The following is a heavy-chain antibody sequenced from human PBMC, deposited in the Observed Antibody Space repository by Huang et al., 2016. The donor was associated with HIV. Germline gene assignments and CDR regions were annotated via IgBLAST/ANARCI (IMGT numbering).Heavy chain of an antibody. CDR1: GFSISSYW. V-gene: IGHV3-74*01. CDR3: ARDPRIQSWLNFFDY. D-gene: IGHD3-22*01. Sequence: EVQLVESGGGLVQPGGSLRLSCAAAGFSISSYWMHWVRQAPGKGMGWVSRSIVDGSSTRYAASWKGRFTISRDNAKNTLYLQMNSLRSEDTAVYYCARDPRIQSWLNFFDYWGQGTLVSVSS. CDR2: SIVDGSST. J-gene: IGHJ4*02.